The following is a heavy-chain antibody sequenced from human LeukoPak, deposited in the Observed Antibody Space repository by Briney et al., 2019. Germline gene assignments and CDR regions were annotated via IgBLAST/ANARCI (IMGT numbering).Heavy chain of an antibody. CDR3: ARLFIEGATPWWFDP. V-gene: IGHV4-39*07. J-gene: IGHJ5*02. CDR1: GGSISSSSYY. Sequence: SETLSLTCTVSGGSISSSSYYWGWIRQPPGKGLEWIGSIYYSGSTYYNPSLKSRVTISVDTSKNQFSLKLSSVTAADTAVYYCARLFIEGATPWWFDPWGQGTLVTVSS. D-gene: IGHD1-26*01. CDR2: IYYSGST.